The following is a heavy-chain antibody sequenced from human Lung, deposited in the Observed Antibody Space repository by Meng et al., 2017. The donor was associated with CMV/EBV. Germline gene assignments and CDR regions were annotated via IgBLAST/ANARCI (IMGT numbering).Heavy chain of an antibody. V-gene: IGHV1-2*02. CDR1: GYTFTGYY. Sequence: ASVXVSCKASGYTFTGYYMHWVRQAPGQGLEWMGWINPNSGGTNYAQKFQGRVTMTRDTSISTAYMELSRLRSDDTAVYYCARGVGYCSSTSCQVWFDPWGQGTLVNVSS. CDR2: INPNSGGT. J-gene: IGHJ5*02. D-gene: IGHD2-2*01. CDR3: ARGVGYCSSTSCQVWFDP.